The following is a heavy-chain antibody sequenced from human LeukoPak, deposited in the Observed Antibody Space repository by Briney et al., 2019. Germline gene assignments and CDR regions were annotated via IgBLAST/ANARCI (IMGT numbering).Heavy chain of an antibody. V-gene: IGHV4-4*02. J-gene: IGHJ3*02. Sequence: NPSETLSLTCAVSGGSISSSNWWSWIRQPPGKGLEWIGEIYHSGSTNYNPSLKSRVTISVDKSKNQFSLKLSSVTAADTAVYYCARLGGTAMAGPAFDIWGQGTMVTVSS. CDR1: GGSISSSNW. D-gene: IGHD5-18*01. CDR2: IYHSGST. CDR3: ARLGGTAMAGPAFDI.